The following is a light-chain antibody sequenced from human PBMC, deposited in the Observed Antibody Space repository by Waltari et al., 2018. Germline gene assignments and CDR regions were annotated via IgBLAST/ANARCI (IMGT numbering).Light chain of an antibody. J-gene: IGKJ1*01. V-gene: IGKV3-20*01. CDR2: GAS. Sequence: EIVLTQSPGTLSLSPGERATLSCWASQSVGRSLAWYQQKPGQAPRLLIYGASIRATGIPDRFSGSGSGTDFSLTISRPEPEDLAVYYCQHYVRLPATFGQGTKVEIK. CDR1: QSVGRS. CDR3: QHYVRLPAT.